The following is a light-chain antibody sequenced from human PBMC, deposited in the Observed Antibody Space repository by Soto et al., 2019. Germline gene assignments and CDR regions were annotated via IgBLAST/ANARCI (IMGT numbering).Light chain of an antibody. CDR3: QQYSTLWT. Sequence: DIQMTQSPSTLSASVGNRVTITCRASQSVSRWLAWYRQKPGKAPKLLIYDASSLESGVPSRFSGSGSGTEFTLTINSLQPGDSATYYCQQYSTLWTFGQGTKVDIK. V-gene: IGKV1-5*01. CDR2: DAS. CDR1: QSVSRW. J-gene: IGKJ1*01.